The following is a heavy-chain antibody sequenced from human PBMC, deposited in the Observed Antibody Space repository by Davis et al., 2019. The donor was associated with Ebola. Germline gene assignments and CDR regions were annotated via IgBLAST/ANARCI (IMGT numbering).Heavy chain of an antibody. J-gene: IGHJ4*02. Sequence: GESLKISCKGSGNSFTSYWNGWVRQMPGKGLEWMGIIYPGDSDTRYRPSCQGQVTISADKSISTAFLQWSSLKAPDPAMYYCARLWGRDGYNYFDYWGQGTLVTVSS. D-gene: IGHD5-24*01. CDR2: IYPGDSDT. CDR3: ARLWGRDGYNYFDY. V-gene: IGHV5-51*01. CDR1: GNSFTSYW.